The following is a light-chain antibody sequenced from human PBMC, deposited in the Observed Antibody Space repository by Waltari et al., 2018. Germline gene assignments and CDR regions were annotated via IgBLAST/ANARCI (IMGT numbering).Light chain of an antibody. Sequence: DIQLTQSPSALSASVGDRITITCRASQSAYINLARYQQQPGKAPKVLVHKASKLENGVPSRFSGSGSETEFTFTFSSLQPDDFATYYCQQYNKLSVTFGGGTRVDVK. CDR2: KAS. CDR3: QQYNKLSVT. CDR1: QSAYIN. V-gene: IGKV1-5*03. J-gene: IGKJ4*01.